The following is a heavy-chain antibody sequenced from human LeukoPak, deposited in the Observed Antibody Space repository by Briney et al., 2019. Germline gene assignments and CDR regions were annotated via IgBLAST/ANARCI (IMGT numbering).Heavy chain of an antibody. D-gene: IGHD3-10*01. CDR3: ARCLGSGSYYPPDY. CDR2: INPNSGGT. J-gene: IGHJ4*02. V-gene: IGHV1-2*02. CDR1: GYTFTGYY. Sequence: ASVKASCKASGYTFTGYYMHWVRQAPGQGLEWMGWINPNSGGTNYAQKFQGRVTMTRDTSISTAYMELSRLRSDDTAVYYCARCLGSGSYYPPDYWGQGTLVTVSS.